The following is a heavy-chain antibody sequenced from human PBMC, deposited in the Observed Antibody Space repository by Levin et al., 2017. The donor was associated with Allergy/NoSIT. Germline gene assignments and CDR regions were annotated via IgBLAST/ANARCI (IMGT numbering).Heavy chain of an antibody. V-gene: IGHV3-33*01. D-gene: IGHD2-15*01. CDR3: ARTGYCSGGSCYYYYYYMDV. CDR1: GFTFSSYG. Sequence: QAGGSLRLSCAASGFTFSSYGMHWVRQAPGKGLEWVAVIWYDGSNKYYADSVKGRFTISRDNSKNTLYLQMNSLRAEDTAVYYCARTGYCSGGSCYYYYYYMDVWGKGTTVTVSS. J-gene: IGHJ6*03. CDR2: IWYDGSNK.